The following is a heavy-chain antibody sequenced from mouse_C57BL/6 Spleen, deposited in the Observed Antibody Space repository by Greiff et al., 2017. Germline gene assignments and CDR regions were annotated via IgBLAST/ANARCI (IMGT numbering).Heavy chain of an antibody. J-gene: IGHJ1*03. V-gene: IGHV1-69*01. CDR1: GYTFTSYW. D-gene: IGHD2-4*01. CDR2: IDPSDSYT. Sequence: QVQLQQPGAELVMPGASVKLSCKASGYTFTSYWMHWVKQRPGQGLEWIGEIDPSDSYTNYNQKFKGKSTLTVDKSSSTAYMQLSSLTSEDSAVYYCARPIYYDYWYFDVWGTGTTVTVSS. CDR3: ARPIYYDYWYFDV.